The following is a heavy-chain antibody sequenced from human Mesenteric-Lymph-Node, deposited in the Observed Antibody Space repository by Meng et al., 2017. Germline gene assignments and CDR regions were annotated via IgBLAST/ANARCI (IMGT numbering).Heavy chain of an antibody. CDR2: IWYDGSKK. CDR1: VFTFMSYG. D-gene: IGHD6-13*01. V-gene: IGHV3-33*01. CDR3: ARDDGSSWYGHYFDY. J-gene: IGHJ4*02. Sequence: QVQLVESGEGVMQPVGSRRLSCAASVFTFMSYGMHWVRQAPGKGLRWVAVIWYDGSKKYYADSVKGRFTISRDNSKNTLYLQMNSLRAEDTAVYYCARDDGSSWYGHYFDYWGQGTLVTVSS.